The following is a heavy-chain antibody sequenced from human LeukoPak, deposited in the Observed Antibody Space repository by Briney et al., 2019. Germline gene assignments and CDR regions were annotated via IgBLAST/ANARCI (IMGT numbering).Heavy chain of an antibody. CDR3: ARRGYGSSGYTNWFDP. Sequence: GGSLRLSCAASGFTFSSFDMNWVRQAPGKGLEWVSYISSSGRSVYYADSVKGRFTISRGNAKNSLYLQMNSLRDEDTAVYYCARRGYGSSGYTNWFDPWGQGTLVTVSS. J-gene: IGHJ5*02. CDR2: ISSSGRSV. V-gene: IGHV3-48*02. CDR1: GFTFSSFD. D-gene: IGHD3-22*01.